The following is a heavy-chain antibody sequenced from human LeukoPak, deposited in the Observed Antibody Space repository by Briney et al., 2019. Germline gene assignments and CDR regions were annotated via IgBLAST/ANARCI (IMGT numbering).Heavy chain of an antibody. V-gene: IGHV4-4*07. D-gene: IGHD1-26*01. CDR1: GGSISSYY. CDR2: IYTSGST. J-gene: IGHJ4*02. CDR3: ARDSRSSGSYYEAAPIDY. Sequence: SETLSLTCTVSGGSISSYYWSWIRQPAGKGLEWIGRIYTSGSTNYNPSLKSRVTMSVDTSKNQFSLKLSSVTAADTAVYYCARDSRSSGSYYEAAPIDYWGQGTLVTVSS.